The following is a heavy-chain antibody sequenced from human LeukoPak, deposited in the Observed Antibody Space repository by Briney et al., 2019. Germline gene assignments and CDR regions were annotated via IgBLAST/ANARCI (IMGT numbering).Heavy chain of an antibody. J-gene: IGHJ4*02. CDR3: AKGYSPLTPTAVGH. CDR2: ISYNNAFI. Sequence: SGGSLRLSCAASGFSFKDYSMHWVRQAPGKGLEWVAGISYNNAFIRYADSVRGRFTISRDNAKDSLYLQMDSLTVEDTALYFCAKGYSPLTPTAVGHWGQGTLVTVSS. V-gene: IGHV3-9*01. D-gene: IGHD2-21*02. CDR1: GFSFKDYS.